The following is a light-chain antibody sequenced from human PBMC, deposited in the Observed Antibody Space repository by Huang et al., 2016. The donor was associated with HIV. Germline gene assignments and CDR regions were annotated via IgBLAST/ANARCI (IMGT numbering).Light chain of an antibody. CDR2: AAS. J-gene: IGKJ4*01. V-gene: IGKV1-39*01. CDR1: QSINSY. Sequence: DIQMTQSPSSLSASVGDRVTITCRASQSINSYLNWYQQKPGKAPKVLIYAASSLQSGVPSRFSVSGSGTYFTLTINSLQPEDFAIYYCQQSYNTPLTFGGGTRLEIK. CDR3: QQSYNTPLT.